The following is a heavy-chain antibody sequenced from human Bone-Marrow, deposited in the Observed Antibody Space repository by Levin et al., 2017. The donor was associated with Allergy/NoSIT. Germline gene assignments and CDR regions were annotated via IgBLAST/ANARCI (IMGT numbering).Heavy chain of an antibody. CDR3: ARGIVVVVAATRWFDP. J-gene: IGHJ5*02. CDR2: INHSGST. CDR1: GGSFSGYY. Sequence: SQTLSLTCAVYGGSFSGYYWSWIRQPPGKGLEWIGEINHSGSTNYNPSLKSRVTISVDTSKNQFSLKLSSVTAADTAVYYCARGIVVVVAATRWFDPWGQGTLVTVSS. V-gene: IGHV4-34*01. D-gene: IGHD2-15*01.